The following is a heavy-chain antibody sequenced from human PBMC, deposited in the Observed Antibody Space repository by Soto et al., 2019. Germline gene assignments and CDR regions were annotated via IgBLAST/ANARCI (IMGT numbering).Heavy chain of an antibody. CDR1: GFTFSNAW. CDR3: ARGLRYFDWNAFQH. D-gene: IGHD3-9*01. V-gene: IGHV4-59*08. CDR2: IYYSGST. Sequence: PGGSLRLSCAASGFTFSNAWMSWVRQAPGKGLEWIGYIYYSGSTNYNPSLKSRVTISVDTSKNQFSLKLSSVTAADTAVYYCARGLRYFDWNAFQHWGQGTLVTVSS. J-gene: IGHJ1*01.